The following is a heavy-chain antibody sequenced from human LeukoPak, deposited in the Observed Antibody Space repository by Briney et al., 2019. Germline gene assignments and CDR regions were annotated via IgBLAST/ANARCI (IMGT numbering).Heavy chain of an antibody. J-gene: IGHJ5*02. CDR2: IKTDGSST. Sequence: PGGSLRLSCAASGFTFSKYAMSWVRQAPGKGLVWVSRIKTDGSSTDYADSVKGRFTISRDNAKNTLYLQMNSLRAEDTAVYYCAKETFDPWGQGTLVTVSS. CDR3: AKETFDP. V-gene: IGHV3-74*01. CDR1: GFTFSKYA.